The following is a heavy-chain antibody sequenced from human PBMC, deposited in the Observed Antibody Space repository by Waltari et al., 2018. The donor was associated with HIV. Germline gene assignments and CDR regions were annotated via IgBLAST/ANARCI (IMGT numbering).Heavy chain of an antibody. D-gene: IGHD2-15*01. J-gene: IGHJ4*02. V-gene: IGHV1-46*01. CDR1: GYTFSNYY. Sequence: QVQLVQSGAEVKKPGASVKVSCKASGYTFSNYYIHWMRQAPGQGLEWMGIIYPGGGSGSYAEKFEGRVTMTRDTSANTLYMELRSLTSEDTAVYYCARHRSPSYSVMVVVKGSYDYWGQGTLVTVSS. CDR2: IYPGGGSG. CDR3: ARHRSPSYSVMVVVKGSYDY.